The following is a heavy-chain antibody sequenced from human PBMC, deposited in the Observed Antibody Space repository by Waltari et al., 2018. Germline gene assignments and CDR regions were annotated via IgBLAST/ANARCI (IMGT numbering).Heavy chain of an antibody. CDR2: IWYDGGIK. Sequence: QVHLVESGGGVVPPGKSLRLSCAASGLSFKNYGMHWVRQAPGKGLEWLAVIWYDGGIKFYGDSVKGRFIVSRDNSNNIFYLQMNSLRGNDTAVYYCARDRGGGADYLDSWGQGTLVTVSS. D-gene: IGHD3-10*01. CDR1: GLSFKNYG. J-gene: IGHJ4*02. V-gene: IGHV3-33*01. CDR3: ARDRGGGADYLDS.